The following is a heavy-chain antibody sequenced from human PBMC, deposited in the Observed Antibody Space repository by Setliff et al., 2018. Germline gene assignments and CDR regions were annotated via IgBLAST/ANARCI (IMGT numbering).Heavy chain of an antibody. CDR3: ARSPITIFGVVLHPLDY. D-gene: IGHD3-3*01. CDR1: GGSISSGSYY. Sequence: PSETLSLTCTVSGGSISSGSYYWSWIRQPPGKGLEWIGEINHSGSTNYNPSLKSRVTISVDTSKNQFSLKLSSVTAADTAVYYCARSPITIFGVVLHPLDYWGQGTLVTVSS. V-gene: IGHV4-39*07. J-gene: IGHJ4*02. CDR2: INHSGST.